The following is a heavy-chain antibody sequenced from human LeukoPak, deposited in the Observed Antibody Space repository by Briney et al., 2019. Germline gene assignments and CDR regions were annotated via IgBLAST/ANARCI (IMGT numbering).Heavy chain of an antibody. CDR2: IYYSGST. D-gene: IGHD5-12*01. V-gene: IGHV4-38-2*02. CDR3: ARVGIVATLYYFDY. J-gene: IGHJ4*02. CDR1: GYSISSGYY. Sequence: SETLSLTCTVSGYSISSGYYWGWIRQPPGKGLEWIGSIYYSGSTYYNPSLKSRAIISVDTSKNQFSLKLSSVTAADTAVYYCARVGIVATLYYFDYWGQGTLVTVSS.